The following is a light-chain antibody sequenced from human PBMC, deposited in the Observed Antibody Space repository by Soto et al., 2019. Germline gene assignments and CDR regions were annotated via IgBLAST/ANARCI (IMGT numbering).Light chain of an antibody. CDR2: EGS. Sequence: QSVLTQPASVSGSPGQSITISCTGTSSDVGSYNLVSWYQQHPGKAPKLMIYEGSKRPSGVSNRFSGSKSGNTASLTISGLQAEDEADYFCTSFTSDNLYVFGTGTKVTVL. CDR3: TSFTSDNLYV. CDR1: SSDVGSYNL. V-gene: IGLV2-14*02. J-gene: IGLJ1*01.